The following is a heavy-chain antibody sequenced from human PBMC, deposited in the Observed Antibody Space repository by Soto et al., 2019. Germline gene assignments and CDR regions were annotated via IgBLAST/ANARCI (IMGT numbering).Heavy chain of an antibody. Sequence: EVQLVESGGGLVKPGGSLRLSCAASGFTFSSYSMNWVRQAPGKGLEWVSSISSSSSYIYYADSVKGRFTISRDNASNSLYLQMNSLRAEDTAVYYCARSPYNYDSSVYYSYWGQGTLVTVSS. CDR1: GFTFSSYS. D-gene: IGHD3-22*01. V-gene: IGHV3-21*01. J-gene: IGHJ4*02. CDR3: ARSPYNYDSSVYYSY. CDR2: ISSSSSYI.